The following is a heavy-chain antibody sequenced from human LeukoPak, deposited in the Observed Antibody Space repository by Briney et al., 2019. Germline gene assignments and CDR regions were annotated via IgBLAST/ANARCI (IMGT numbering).Heavy chain of an antibody. CDR3: ARVHYYDSSGFDY. Sequence: PGGSLRLSCEASGFTFSSYEMNWVRQAPGKGLEWVSYISSSGSAIYYADSVKGQFTISRDNAKNSLYLQMSSLRAEDTAVYYCARVHYYDSSGFDYWGQGTLITVSS. CDR1: GFTFSSYE. V-gene: IGHV3-48*03. J-gene: IGHJ4*02. CDR2: ISSSGSAI. D-gene: IGHD3-22*01.